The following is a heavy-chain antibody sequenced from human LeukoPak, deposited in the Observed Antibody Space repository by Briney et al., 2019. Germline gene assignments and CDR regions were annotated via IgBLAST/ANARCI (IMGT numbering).Heavy chain of an antibody. CDR3: AKTRITIFGVVMPRDY. CDR1: GFTLSSFA. D-gene: IGHD3-3*01. CDR2: ISGSGGST. Sequence: GGSLRLSCAASGFTLSSFAMSWVRQAPGKGLEWVSAISGSGGSTYYADSVKGRFTISRDNSKNTLYLQMNSLRAEDTAVYYCAKTRITIFGVVMPRDYWGQGTLVTVSS. V-gene: IGHV3-23*01. J-gene: IGHJ4*02.